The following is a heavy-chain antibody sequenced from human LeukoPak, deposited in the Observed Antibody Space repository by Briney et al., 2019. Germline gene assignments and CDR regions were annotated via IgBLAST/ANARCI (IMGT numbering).Heavy chain of an antibody. CDR3: ARVPLEYCSSTSCYKGGFDY. V-gene: IGHV1-69*13. Sequence: SVKVSCKASGGTFSSYAISWVRQAPGQGLEWMGGIIPIFGTANYAQKFQGRVTITADESTSTAYMELSSLRSEDTAVYYCARVPLEYCSSTSCYKGGFDYWGQGTLVTVSS. CDR1: GGTFSSYA. CDR2: IIPIFGTA. D-gene: IGHD2-2*02. J-gene: IGHJ4*02.